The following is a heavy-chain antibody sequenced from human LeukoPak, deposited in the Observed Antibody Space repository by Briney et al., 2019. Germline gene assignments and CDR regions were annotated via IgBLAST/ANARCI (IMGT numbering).Heavy chain of an antibody. D-gene: IGHD2-15*01. CDR3: ARDPPWAVSGSLDY. Sequence: GGSLRLSCAASGFTFSNFWMNWVRQAPGKGLEWVAVIWYDGSNKYYADSVKGRFTISRDNSKNTLYLQMNSLRAEDTAVYYCARDPPWAVSGSLDYWGQGTLVTVSS. V-gene: IGHV3-33*08. CDR1: GFTFSNFW. CDR2: IWYDGSNK. J-gene: IGHJ4*02.